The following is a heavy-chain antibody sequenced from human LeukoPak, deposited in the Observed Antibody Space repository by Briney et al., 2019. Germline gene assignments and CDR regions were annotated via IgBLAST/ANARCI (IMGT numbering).Heavy chain of an antibody. CDR3: VTVYGGNADWYFDL. J-gene: IGHJ2*01. V-gene: IGHV4-4*09. Sequence: SETLSLTCTVSGGSISNYFWSWIRQPPGKGPEWIGNISPSGTTNYNPSLKSRVTITVCQSKNHSSHELSSGPGADTAVYYCVTVYGGNADWYFDLWGRGTLVTVSS. D-gene: IGHD4-23*01. CDR2: ISPSGTT. CDR1: GGSISNYF.